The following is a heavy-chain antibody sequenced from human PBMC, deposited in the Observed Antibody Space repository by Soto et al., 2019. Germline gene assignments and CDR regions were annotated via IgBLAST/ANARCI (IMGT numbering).Heavy chain of an antibody. V-gene: IGHV3-53*01. CDR1: GCIASTTF. CDR3: ARDTARTSDYGLDV. Sequence: GGSLRLSCAASGCIASTTFMCWVRQAPGKGLEWVSFIYTGGDTYYADSVKGRFTTSRDDSKNTVYLHMNSLRADDTAVYYCARDTARTSDYGLDVWGQGTKVTVSS. D-gene: IGHD2-2*01. J-gene: IGHJ6*01. CDR2: IYTGGDT.